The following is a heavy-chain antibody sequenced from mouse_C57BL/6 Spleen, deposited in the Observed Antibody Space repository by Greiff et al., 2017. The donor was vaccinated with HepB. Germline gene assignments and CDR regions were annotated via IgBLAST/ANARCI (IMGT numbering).Heavy chain of an antibody. D-gene: IGHD2-3*01. CDR3: TGLYDGYFYFDY. J-gene: IGHJ2*01. V-gene: IGHV6-3*01. CDR1: GFTFSNYW. Sequence: EVKLVESGGGLVQPGGSMKLSCVASGFTFSNYWMNWVRQSPEKGLEWVAQIRLKSDNYATHYAESVKGRFTISRDDSKSSVYLQMNNLRAEDTGIYYCTGLYDGYFYFDYWGQGTTLTVSS. CDR2: IRLKSDNYAT.